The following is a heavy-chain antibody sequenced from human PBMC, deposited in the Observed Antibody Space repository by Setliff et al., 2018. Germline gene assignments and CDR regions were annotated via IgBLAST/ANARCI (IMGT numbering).Heavy chain of an antibody. D-gene: IGHD3-22*01. Sequence: GGSLRLSCAVSGLTFSSYWLTWVRQAPGKGLEWVANINEDGSERYYVDSVKGRFTISRDNAKNSLDLQMNDLRAEDTALYYCVITSPWGWFDPWGPETLLVTVSS. J-gene: IGHJ5*02. CDR1: GLTFSSYW. CDR2: INEDGSER. CDR3: VITSPWGWFDP. V-gene: IGHV3-7*01.